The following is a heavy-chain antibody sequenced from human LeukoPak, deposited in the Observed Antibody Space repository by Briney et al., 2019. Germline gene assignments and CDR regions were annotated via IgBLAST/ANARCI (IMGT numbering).Heavy chain of an antibody. V-gene: IGHV3-74*01. CDR1: GGTFSSYW. CDR3: ARVSSSSWWALDY. D-gene: IGHD6-13*01. J-gene: IGHJ4*02. Sequence: GGSLRLSCAASGGTFSSYWMHWVPQAPGKGLVWVSRINTDGSSTSYAASVKGRFTISRDNAKNTLYLQMNSLRAEDTAVYYCARVSSSSWWALDYWGQGTLVTVSS. CDR2: INTDGSST.